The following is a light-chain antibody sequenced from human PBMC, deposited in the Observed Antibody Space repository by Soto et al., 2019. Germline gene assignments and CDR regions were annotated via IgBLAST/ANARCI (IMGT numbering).Light chain of an antibody. CDR1: QSVGSN. CDR3: QQYNNWHT. J-gene: IGKJ2*01. Sequence: EIVMTQSPATLSVSPGERATLSCRASQSVGSNLAWYQQKPGQAPRLLIYGASTRATGIPARFSGSGSGTEFTLTISSLQSEDFAVYYCQQYNNWHTFGQGTKLEIK. V-gene: IGKV3-15*01. CDR2: GAS.